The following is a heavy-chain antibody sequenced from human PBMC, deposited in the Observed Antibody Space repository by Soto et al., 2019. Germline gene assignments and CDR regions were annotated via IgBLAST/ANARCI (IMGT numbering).Heavy chain of an antibody. V-gene: IGHV4-34*01. CDR3: ARDNSNYLWSWFDP. Sequence: SETLSLTCAVYGGSFSGYYWSWIRQPPGKGLEWIGEINHSGSTNYNPSLKSRVTISVDTSKNQFSLKLSSVTAADTAVYYCARDNSNYLWSWFDPWGQGTXVTVSS. CDR1: GGSFSGYY. J-gene: IGHJ5*02. CDR2: INHSGST. D-gene: IGHD4-4*01.